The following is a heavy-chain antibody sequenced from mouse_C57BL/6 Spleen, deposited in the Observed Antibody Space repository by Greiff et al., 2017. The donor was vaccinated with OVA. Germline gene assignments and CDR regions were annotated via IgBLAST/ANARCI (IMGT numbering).Heavy chain of an antibody. CDR3: AREGYYGSGYYAMDY. D-gene: IGHD1-1*01. CDR1: GYTFTSYW. J-gene: IGHJ4*01. CDR2: INPSNGGT. V-gene: IGHV1-53*01. Sequence: QVQLQQSGTELVKPGASVKLSCKASGYTFTSYWMHWVKQRPGQGLEWIGNINPSNGGTNYNEKFKSKATLTVDKSSSTAYMQLSSLTSEDSAVYYCAREGYYGSGYYAMDYWGQGTSVTVSS.